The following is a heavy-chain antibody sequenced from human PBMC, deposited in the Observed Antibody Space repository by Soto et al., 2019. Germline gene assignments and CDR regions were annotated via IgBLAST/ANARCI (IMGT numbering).Heavy chain of an antibody. D-gene: IGHD2-21*01. V-gene: IGHV4-4*02. CDR3: ARNLAYSYSMDV. CDR1: GGSFSSDNW. CDR2: LSPTGNT. J-gene: IGHJ6*02. Sequence: SETLSLTYAVSGGSFSSDNWWSWVRQPPGKGLEWIGELSPTGNTNYQPSLKSRLAISMDKSRSQFSLELISMTAADTAIYYCARNLAYSYSMDVWGQGTTVTVSS.